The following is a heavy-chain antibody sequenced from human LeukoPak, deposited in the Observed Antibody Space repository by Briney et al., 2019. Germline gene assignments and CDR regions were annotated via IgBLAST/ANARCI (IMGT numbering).Heavy chain of an antibody. CDR2: IHPNTGGT. D-gene: IGHD5-12*01. J-gene: IGHJ4*02. CDR1: GYIFTGYY. Sequence: ASVKVSCKASGYIFTGYYMHWVRQAPGQGLEWMGRIHPNTGGTDYAQKFQGRVTMTRDTSISTAYMELSSLTSGDTAVYHCARAGYSGYDLDYWGQGTLVTVSS. CDR3: ARAGYSGYDLDY. V-gene: IGHV1-2*06.